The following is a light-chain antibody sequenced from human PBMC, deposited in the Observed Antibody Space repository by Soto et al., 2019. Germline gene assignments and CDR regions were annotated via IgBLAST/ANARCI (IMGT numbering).Light chain of an antibody. CDR3: QQYYSTPWT. CDR2: WAS. Sequence: DIVMTQSPDSLAVSLGERATINCKSSQNLLYSSNNKNYLSWYQQKPGQSPKLLIYWASTRESGVPDRFSGSGSGTDFTLTISSLQAEDVAVYYGQQYYSTPWTFGQGTKLEIK. J-gene: IGKJ1*01. CDR1: QNLLYSSNNKNY. V-gene: IGKV4-1*01.